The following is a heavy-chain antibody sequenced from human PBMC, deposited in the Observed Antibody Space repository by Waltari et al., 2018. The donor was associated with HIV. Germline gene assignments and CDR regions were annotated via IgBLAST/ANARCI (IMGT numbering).Heavy chain of an antibody. CDR1: ASPSTGYS. J-gene: IGHJ6*02. V-gene: IGHV1-2*06. D-gene: IGHD3-10*01. CDR3: ATVRDCSEYKRFGELNYGMDV. Sequence: QVQLVQSGTEVKKPGASVKVSCKTSASPSTGYSMHWVRQAPGQGLGRVGRVSPNRGGTNYAQKCQGRVTRTTDTSISTHYRELSRLRSDDTAVYYCATVRDCSEYKRFGELNYGMDVWGQGTTVTVSS. CDR2: VSPNRGGT.